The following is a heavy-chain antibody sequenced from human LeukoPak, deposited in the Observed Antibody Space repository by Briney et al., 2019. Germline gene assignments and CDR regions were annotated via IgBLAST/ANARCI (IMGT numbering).Heavy chain of an antibody. CDR1: GFTFSYYY. J-gene: IGHJ3*02. CDR3: ARVRVVRGVIPDAFDI. Sequence: GGSLRLSCAASGFTFSYYYMSWIRQAPGKGLEWVSYISSSGSTVYYADSVKGRFTISRDNAKNSLYLQMNSLRAEDTAVYYCARVRVVRGVIPDAFDIWGQGTMVTVSS. V-gene: IGHV3-11*01. D-gene: IGHD3-10*01. CDR2: ISSSGSTV.